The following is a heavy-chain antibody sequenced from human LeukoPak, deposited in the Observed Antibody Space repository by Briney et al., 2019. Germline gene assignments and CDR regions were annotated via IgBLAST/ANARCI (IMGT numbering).Heavy chain of an antibody. CDR2: INPNSGNT. CDR1: GYTFTGYF. J-gene: IGHJ3*02. Sequence: ASVKVSCKTSGYTFTGYFLHWVRQAPGQGLEWMGWINPNSGNTGYAQKFQGRVTMTRNTSISTAYMELSSLRSEDTAVYYCARLSSGSSDAFDIWGQGTMVTVSS. D-gene: IGHD3-22*01. CDR3: ARLSSGSSDAFDI. V-gene: IGHV1-8*02.